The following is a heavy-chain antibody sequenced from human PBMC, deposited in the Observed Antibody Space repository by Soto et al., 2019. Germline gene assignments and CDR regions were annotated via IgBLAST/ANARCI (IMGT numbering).Heavy chain of an antibody. CDR3: TRAYGAETLDF. V-gene: IGHV1-8*02. Sequence: ASVKVSCKASGYTFNNYDIHWVRQAPGHGLEWMGWMNPNSGNTGYAQNFRGRVTMTQNTAIGTAYMELSSLRSDDTATYYCTRAYGAETLDFWGQGTQVTVSS. D-gene: IGHD3-10*01. J-gene: IGHJ4*02. CDR2: MNPNSGNT. CDR1: GYTFNNYD.